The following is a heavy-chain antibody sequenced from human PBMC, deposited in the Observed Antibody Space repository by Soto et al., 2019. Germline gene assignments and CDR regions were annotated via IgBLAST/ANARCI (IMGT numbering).Heavy chain of an antibody. CDR3: ARGLVVVISRDWFDP. V-gene: IGHV3-30-3*01. D-gene: IGHD3-22*01. J-gene: IGHJ5*02. CDR1: GFTFSNYA. Sequence: GGSLSLSCVASGFTFSNYAMHWVRHAPGKGLEWVSVISDDGNNKYYADSVKGRFTISRDKSKNTLYLQMNSLRAEDTAVYYCARGLVVVISRDWFDPWGQGTLVTVSS. CDR2: ISDDGNNK.